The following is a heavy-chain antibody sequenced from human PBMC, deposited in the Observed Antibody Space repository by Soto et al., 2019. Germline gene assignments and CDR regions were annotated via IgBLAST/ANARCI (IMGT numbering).Heavy chain of an antibody. CDR2: IYKSATT. D-gene: IGHD2-15*01. Sequence: SETLSLTCSVSGDSISSVDYFWACIRQPPGQALEYIGYIYKSATTYYNPSFESRVAISLDTSKSQFSLNVTSVTAADTAVYFCARGRYCLTGRCFPNWFDSWGQGTLVTVSS. J-gene: IGHJ5*01. CDR1: GDSISSVDYF. V-gene: IGHV4-30-4*01. CDR3: ARGRYCLTGRCFPNWFDS.